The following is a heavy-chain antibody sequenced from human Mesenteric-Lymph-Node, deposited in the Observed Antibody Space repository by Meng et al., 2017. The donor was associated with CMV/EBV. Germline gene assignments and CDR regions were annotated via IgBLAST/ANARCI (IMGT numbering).Heavy chain of an antibody. D-gene: IGHD3-10*01. CDR1: GFTFGDYA. CDR2: IRSEEYERKA. J-gene: IGHJ4*02. Sequence: GESLKISCTASGFTFGDYAMNWVRQAPGKGLEWVSFIRSEEYERKAEYAASVKGRFTIPRDDSNSIAYLQMNSLKTEDTAVYYCTRAPLRGDTYYFDYWGQGTLVTVSS. CDR3: TRAPLRGDTYYFDY. V-gene: IGHV3-49*04.